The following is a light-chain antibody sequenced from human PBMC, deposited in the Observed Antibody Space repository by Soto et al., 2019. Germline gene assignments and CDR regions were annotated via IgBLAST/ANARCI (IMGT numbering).Light chain of an antibody. J-gene: IGKJ5*01. Sequence: DIQMTQSPSSVSAYVGDRVTITCRASRDISSWLAWYQQKPGKTPKLLIYAASTLQSGVPSRFSGSGSGTDFALTISSLQPADLGTYYCQQSNSFLGISFGQGTRLEIK. CDR2: AAS. V-gene: IGKV1D-12*01. CDR3: QQSNSFLGIS. CDR1: RDISSW.